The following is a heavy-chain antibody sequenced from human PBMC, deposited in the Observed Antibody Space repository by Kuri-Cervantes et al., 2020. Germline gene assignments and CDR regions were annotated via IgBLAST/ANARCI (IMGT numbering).Heavy chain of an antibody. CDR1: GYTFTGYY. CDR3: ARDQRYSSSWYSYYYYYGMDV. J-gene: IGHJ6*02. Sequence: ASVKVSCKASGYTFTGYYMHWVRQAPGQGLEWMGWINPNSGGTNYAQKFQGRVTMTRDTSISTAYMELNSLRAEDTAVYYCARDQRYSSSWYSYYYYYGMDVWGQGTTVTVSS. V-gene: IGHV1-2*02. CDR2: INPNSGGT. D-gene: IGHD6-13*01.